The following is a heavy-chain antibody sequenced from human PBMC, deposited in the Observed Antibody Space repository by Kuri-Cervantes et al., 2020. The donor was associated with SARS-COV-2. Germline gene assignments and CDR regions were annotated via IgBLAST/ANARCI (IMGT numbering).Heavy chain of an antibody. CDR3: ARIRWGDFWRINWFDP. J-gene: IGHJ5*02. CDR2: IIPIFGTA. V-gene: IGHV1-69*13. CDR1: GGTFSSYA. D-gene: IGHD3-3*01. Sequence: SVKVSCKASGGTFSSYAISWVRQAPGQGLEWMGGIIPIFGTANYAQKFQGRVTITADESTSTAYMELSSLRSEDTAVYYCARIRWGDFWRINWFDPWGQGTLVTGSS.